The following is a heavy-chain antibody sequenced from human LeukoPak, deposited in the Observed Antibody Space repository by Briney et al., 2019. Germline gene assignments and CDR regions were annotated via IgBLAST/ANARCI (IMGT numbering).Heavy chain of an antibody. D-gene: IGHD3-16*02. J-gene: IGHJ4*02. CDR2: IKQDGSEK. Sequence: GGSLRLSCAASGFTFSSYWMSWVRQAPGKGLEWVANIKQDGSEKYYVDSVKGRFTISRDNAKNSLYLQMNSLRAEDTAVYYCARSYYVWGSHPPDDYWGQGTLVTVSS. V-gene: IGHV3-7*01. CDR1: GFTFSSYW. CDR3: ARSYYVWGSHPPDDY.